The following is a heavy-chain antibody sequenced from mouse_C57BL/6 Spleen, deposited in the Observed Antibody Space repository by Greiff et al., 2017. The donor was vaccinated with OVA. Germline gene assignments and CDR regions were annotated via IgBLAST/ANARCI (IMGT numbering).Heavy chain of an antibody. D-gene: IGHD1-1*01. CDR2: IYPGSGST. V-gene: IGHV1-55*01. CDR3: ARENYYGSSPFDY. J-gene: IGHJ2*01. Sequence: QVHVKQPGAELVKPGASVKMSCKASGYTFTSYWITWVKQRPGQGLEWIGDIYPGSGSTNYNEKFKSKATLTVDTSSSTAYMQLSSLTSEDSAVYYCARENYYGSSPFDYWGQGTTLTVSS. CDR1: GYTFTSYW.